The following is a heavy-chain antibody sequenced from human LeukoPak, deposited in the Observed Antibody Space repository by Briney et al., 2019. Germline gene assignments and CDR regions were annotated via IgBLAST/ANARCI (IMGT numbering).Heavy chain of an antibody. D-gene: IGHD2/OR15-2a*01. CDR1: GFNFGSYD. CDR3: VSFYETY. J-gene: IGHJ4*02. CDR2: IKQDGGEK. V-gene: IGHV3-7*01. Sequence: GGSLRLSCAASGFNFGSYDMNWVRQAPGKGLEWVANIKQDGGEKYYVDSVKGRFTISRDNAKNSLYLQMNSLRAEDTAVYYCVSFYETYWGRGTLVTVSS.